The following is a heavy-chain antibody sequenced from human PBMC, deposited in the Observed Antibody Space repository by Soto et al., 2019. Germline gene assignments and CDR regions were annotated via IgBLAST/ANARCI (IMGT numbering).Heavy chain of an antibody. V-gene: IGHV3-23*01. CDR2: ISGSGGST. Sequence: EVQLLESGGGLVQPGGSLRLSCAASGFIFSSYAMSWVRQALGKGLEWVSAISGSGGSTYYADSVKGRFTISRDNSKNTLYLQMNSLRAEDTAVYYCAKDGGGSYYPYFDYWGQGTLVTVSS. J-gene: IGHJ4*02. D-gene: IGHD1-26*01. CDR1: GFIFSSYA. CDR3: AKDGGGSYYPYFDY.